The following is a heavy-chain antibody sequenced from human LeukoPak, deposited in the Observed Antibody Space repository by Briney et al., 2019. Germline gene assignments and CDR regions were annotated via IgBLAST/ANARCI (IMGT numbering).Heavy chain of an antibody. V-gene: IGHV3-11*01. J-gene: IGHJ5*02. CDR3: ARGGYSSSWYWFDP. CDR2: ISSSGSTI. D-gene: IGHD6-13*01. Sequence: GGSLRLSCAASGFTFSDYYMSWIRQAPGKGLEWVSYISSSGSTIYYADSVKGRFTISRDNAKNSLYLQMNSLRAEDTAAYYCARGGYSSSWYWFDPWGQGTLVTVSS. CDR1: GFTFSDYY.